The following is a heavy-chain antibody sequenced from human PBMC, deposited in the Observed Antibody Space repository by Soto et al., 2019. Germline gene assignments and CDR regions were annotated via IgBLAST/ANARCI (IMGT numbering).Heavy chain of an antibody. CDR2: INAGNGNT. J-gene: IGHJ6*02. Sequence: AAVKVSCKASGYTFTSYAVHWLLQAPGQRFEWMGWINAGNGNTKYSHKFQGRVTITRDTSASTAYIQLTILTSEDTAVQYCASDATPLRYFECLSDYLGYNSMDVWGQGTTVTVSS. V-gene: IGHV1-3*01. D-gene: IGHD3-9*01. CDR1: GYTFTSYA. CDR3: ASDATPLRYFECLSDYLGYNSMDV.